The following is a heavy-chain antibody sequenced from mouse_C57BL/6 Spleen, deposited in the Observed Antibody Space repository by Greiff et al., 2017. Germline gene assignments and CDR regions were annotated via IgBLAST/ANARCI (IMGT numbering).Heavy chain of an antibody. Sequence: EVKLVESEGGLVQPGSSMKLSCTASGFTFSDYYMAWVRQVPAKVLEWVANINYDGSSTYYLDSLKSRFIISRDNAKNILYLQMSSLKSDDTATYYCARDLGTTGRYFGVWGTLTTVTVST. CDR3: ARDLGTTGRYFGV. CDR2: INYDGSST. D-gene: IGHD2-13*01. J-gene: IGHJ1*03. CDR1: GFTFSDYY. V-gene: IGHV5-16*01.